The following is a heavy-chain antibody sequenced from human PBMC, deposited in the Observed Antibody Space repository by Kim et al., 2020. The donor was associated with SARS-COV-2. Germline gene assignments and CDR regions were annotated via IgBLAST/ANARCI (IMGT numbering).Heavy chain of an antibody. D-gene: IGHD5-18*01. J-gene: IGHJ3*02. Sequence: GGSLRLSCTASGFTFGDYGMGWVRQAPGKGLEWVSFIRSEAYDGTTEYAASVKGRFTISRDDSKSIAYLQMNSLKTEDTAVYYCSAYTYGLYAFDIWGQGTMVTVSS. CDR3: SAYTYGLYAFDI. CDR2: IRSEAYDGTT. CDR1: GFTFGDYG. V-gene: IGHV3-49*04.